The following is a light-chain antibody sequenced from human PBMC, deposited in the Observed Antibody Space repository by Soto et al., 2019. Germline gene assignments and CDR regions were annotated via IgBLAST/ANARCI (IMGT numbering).Light chain of an antibody. CDR1: SSNIGNNA. Sequence: SVLTQPPSVSEAPRQMVTISCSGSSSNIGNNAVNWYQQLPGKAPKLLIYYDDLLPSGVSDRFSGSKSGTSASLAISGLQSEDEADYYCAAWDDSLNGVVFGGGTKLTVL. CDR3: AAWDDSLNGVV. CDR2: YDD. J-gene: IGLJ2*01. V-gene: IGLV1-36*01.